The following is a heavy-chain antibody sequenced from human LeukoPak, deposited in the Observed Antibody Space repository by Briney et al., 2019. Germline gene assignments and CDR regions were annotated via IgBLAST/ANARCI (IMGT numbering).Heavy chain of an antibody. CDR1: GASISSYY. D-gene: IGHD6-13*01. CDR3: ARDSERPYNWFDP. V-gene: IGHV4-34*01. J-gene: IGHJ5*02. Sequence: SETLSLTCTVSGASISSYYWSWIRQPPGKGLEWIGEINHSGSTNYDPSLKSRVTISVDTSKNQFSLKLSSVTAADTAVYYCARDSERPYNWFDPWGQGTLVTVSS. CDR2: INHSGST.